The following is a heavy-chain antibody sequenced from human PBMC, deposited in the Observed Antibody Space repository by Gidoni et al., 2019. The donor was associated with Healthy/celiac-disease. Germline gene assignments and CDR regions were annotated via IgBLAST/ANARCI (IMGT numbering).Heavy chain of an antibody. CDR1: GYTFTGYS. J-gene: IGHJ2*01. CDR3: AREGRWLELRADYWYFDL. CDR2: INPNSGGT. Sequence: QVQLVQSGAEVKKPGASVKVSCKASGYTFTGYSMHWVRQAPGQGLEWMGRINPNSGGTKYAQKFQGRVTMTRDTSISTAYMELSRLRSDDTAVYYCAREGRWLELRADYWYFDLWGRGTLVTVSS. D-gene: IGHD3-10*01. V-gene: IGHV1-2*06.